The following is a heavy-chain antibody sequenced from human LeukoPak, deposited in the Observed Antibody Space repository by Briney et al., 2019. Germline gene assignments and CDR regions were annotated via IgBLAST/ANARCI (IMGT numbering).Heavy chain of an antibody. CDR1: GYTVPELS. CDR3: TTVLYSSNLAWFDP. J-gene: IGHJ5*02. V-gene: IGHV1-24*01. CDR2: FDPEAGET. Sequence: ASVKVSCKVSGYTVPELSMNWVRQAPGKGLEWMGGFDPEAGETIYAQKFKGRFTVTEDSSINIAYMELSSLRSEDTAVYYCTTVLYSSNLAWFDPWGQGTLVTVSS. D-gene: IGHD6-13*01.